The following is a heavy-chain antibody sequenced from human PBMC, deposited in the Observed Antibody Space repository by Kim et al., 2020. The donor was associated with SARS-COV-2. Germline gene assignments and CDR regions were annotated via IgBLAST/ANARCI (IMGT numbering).Heavy chain of an antibody. J-gene: IGHJ4*02. CDR2: ISGSGGST. CDR3: AKGGDSSGYYYLRY. Sequence: GGSLRLSCAASGFTFSSYAMSWVRQAPGKGLEWVSAISGSGGSTYYADSVKGWFTISRDNSKNTLYLQMNSLRAEDTAVYYCAKGGDSSGYYYLRYWGQGTLVTVSS. D-gene: IGHD3-22*01. V-gene: IGHV3-23*01. CDR1: GFTFSSYA.